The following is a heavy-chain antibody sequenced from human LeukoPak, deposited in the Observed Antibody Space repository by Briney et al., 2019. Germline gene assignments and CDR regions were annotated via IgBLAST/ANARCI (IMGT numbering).Heavy chain of an antibody. V-gene: IGHV1-46*01. CDR2: INPSGDST. CDR1: GYPFTTYY. Sequence: ASVKVSCMASGYPFTTYYICWVRQAPGQGLEWVGIINPSGDSTSYAQKFQGRVTMTRDTSTSTVYMDLSSLTSEDTAVYYCARVRVGRGGAFDIWGQGTMVTVSS. CDR3: ARVRVGRGGAFDI. J-gene: IGHJ3*02. D-gene: IGHD2-15*01.